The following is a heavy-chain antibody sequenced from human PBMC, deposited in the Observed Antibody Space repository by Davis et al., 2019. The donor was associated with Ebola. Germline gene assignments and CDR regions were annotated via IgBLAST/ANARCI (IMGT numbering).Heavy chain of an antibody. D-gene: IGHD3-3*01. Sequence: SVKVSCKASGYTFTGYYMHWVRQAPGQGLEWMGGIIPIFGTANYAQKFQGRVTMTEDTSTDTAYMGLSSLRSEDKAVYYCATRKYYDFWSGYFYGNYYYYMDVWGKGTTVTVSS. J-gene: IGHJ6*03. V-gene: IGHV1-69*06. CDR3: ATRKYYDFWSGYFYGNYYYYMDV. CDR2: IIPIFGTA. CDR1: GYTFTGYY.